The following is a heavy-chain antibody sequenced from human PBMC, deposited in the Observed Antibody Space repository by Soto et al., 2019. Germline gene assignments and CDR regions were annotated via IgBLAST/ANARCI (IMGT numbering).Heavy chain of an antibody. J-gene: IGHJ6*02. CDR2: IYRSGGT. V-gene: IGHV4-4*07. Sequence: QVQLQESGPGLVKPSETLSLTCTVSGGSIGTYYWSWIRLPAGKGLEWLGRIYRSGGTNYNPSVKSGVTMSVDTSKNKFAQKMSSVTAADTAVYYCARGAAAGVDYGMEVWGQGTTVTVS. CDR3: ARGAAAGVDYGMEV. CDR1: GGSIGTYY. D-gene: IGHD6-13*01.